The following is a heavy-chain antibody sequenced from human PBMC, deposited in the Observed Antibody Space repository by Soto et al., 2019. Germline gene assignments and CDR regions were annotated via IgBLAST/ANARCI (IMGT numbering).Heavy chain of an antibody. CDR2: INTDGSDT. CDR1: GFTFSSDW. CDR3: ARAVRGVIISPPYFQH. Sequence: PGGSLRLSCAASGFTFSSDWMHWVRQAPGKGLVWVSRINTDGSDTSYADSVKGRFTISRDNAKNMLYLQMNSLRAEDTAVYYCARAVRGVIISPPYFQHWGQGT. V-gene: IGHV3-74*01. J-gene: IGHJ1*01. D-gene: IGHD3-10*01.